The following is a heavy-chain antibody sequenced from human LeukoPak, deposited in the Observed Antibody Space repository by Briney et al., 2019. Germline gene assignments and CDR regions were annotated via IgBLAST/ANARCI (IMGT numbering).Heavy chain of an antibody. J-gene: IGHJ4*02. V-gene: IGHV4-34*01. Sequence: SETLSLTCAVYGGSFSGYYWSWIRQPPGKGLEWIGEINHSGSTNYNPSLKSRVTISVDTSKNQFSLKLSSVTAADTAVYYCARHGRNCSVTSRYRAFDYWGQGTLVTVSS. CDR2: INHSGST. D-gene: IGHD2-2*01. CDR1: GGSFSGYY. CDR3: ARHGRNCSVTSRYRAFDY.